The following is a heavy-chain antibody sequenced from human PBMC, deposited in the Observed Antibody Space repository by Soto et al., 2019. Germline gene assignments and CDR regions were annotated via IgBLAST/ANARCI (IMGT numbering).Heavy chain of an antibody. V-gene: IGHV4-39*01. CDR2: AFYGGMT. Sequence: PSETLSLTCTVSGASFTSYNYYWGWIRQPPGKGLEWIASAFYGGMTYYAPSLKNRVTISIDTSKSQFSLSLNSVTAADTAVYYCAGAYTFNYAFDYWGLGTPVTVSS. CDR1: GASFTSYNYY. D-gene: IGHD3-16*01. J-gene: IGHJ4*02. CDR3: AGAYTFNYAFDY.